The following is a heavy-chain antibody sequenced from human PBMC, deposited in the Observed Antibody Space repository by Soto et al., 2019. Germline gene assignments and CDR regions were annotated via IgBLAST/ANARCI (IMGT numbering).Heavy chain of an antibody. CDR3: ARGAPGSWSGYY. D-gene: IGHD3-3*01. J-gene: IGHJ4*02. V-gene: IGHV3-21*01. Sequence: PGGSLRLSCAASGFTFSSYSMNWVRQAPGKGLEWVSSISSSSYIYYADSVKGRFTISRDNAKNSLYLQMNSLRAEDTAVYYCARGAPGSWSGYYWGQGTLVTVSS. CDR2: ISSSSYI. CDR1: GFTFSSYS.